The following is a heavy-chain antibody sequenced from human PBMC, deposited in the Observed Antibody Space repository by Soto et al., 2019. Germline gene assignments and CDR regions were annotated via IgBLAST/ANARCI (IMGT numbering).Heavy chain of an antibody. CDR2: ISYDGSNK. CDR3: AKDLRDGSGYYLDY. Sequence: QAGGSLRLSCAASGFTFSSYGMHWVRQAPGKGLEWVAVISYDGSNKYYADSVKGRFTISRDNSKNTLYLQMNSLRAEDTAVYYCAKDLRDGSGYYLDYWGQGTLVTVSS. V-gene: IGHV3-30*18. CDR1: GFTFSSYG. D-gene: IGHD3-22*01. J-gene: IGHJ4*02.